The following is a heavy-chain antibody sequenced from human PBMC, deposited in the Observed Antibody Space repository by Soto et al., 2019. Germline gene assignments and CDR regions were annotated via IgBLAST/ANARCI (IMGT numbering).Heavy chain of an antibody. J-gene: IGHJ2*01. CDR1: GFTFSSYG. D-gene: IGHD4-4*01. V-gene: IGHV3-30*18. Sequence: QVQLVESGGGVVQPGRSLRLSCAASGFTFSSYGMHWVRQAPGKGLEWVAVISYDGSNKYYADSVKGRFTISRDNSKNTLYLQMNSQRAEDTAVYYCAKLYTEAGYFDLWGRGTLVTVSS. CDR2: ISYDGSNK. CDR3: AKLYTEAGYFDL.